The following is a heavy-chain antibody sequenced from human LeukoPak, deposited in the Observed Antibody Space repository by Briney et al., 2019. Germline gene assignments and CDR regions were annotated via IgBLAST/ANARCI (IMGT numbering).Heavy chain of an antibody. CDR2: INHSGST. Sequence: PPETLSLTCAVYGGSFSGYYWSWIRQPPGKGLEWIGEINHSGSTNYNPSLKSRVTISVDTSKNQFSLKLSSVTAADTAVYYCARGSREGAFANFDYWGQETLVTVSS. V-gene: IGHV4-34*01. J-gene: IGHJ4*02. CDR3: ARGSREGAFANFDY. CDR1: GGSFSGYY. D-gene: IGHD3-16*01.